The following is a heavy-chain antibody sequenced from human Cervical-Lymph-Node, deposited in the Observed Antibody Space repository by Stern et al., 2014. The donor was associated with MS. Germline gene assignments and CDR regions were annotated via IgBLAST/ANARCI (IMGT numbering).Heavy chain of an antibody. Sequence: QVTLKESGPALVKPTQTLTLTCTFSGFSLNTRGMCVSWIRQPPGKALEWLALLYWGDYKSYTTTLETRLTTSKATPKNQVVLTMTNMHPVDTATYHCARIVTSSPSCYRGINRFDSWGQGTLVTVSS. V-gene: IGHV2-70*01. J-gene: IGHJ5*01. CDR2: LYWGDYK. D-gene: IGHD2-2*01. CDR3: ARIVTSSPSCYRGINRFDS. CDR1: GFSLNTRGMC.